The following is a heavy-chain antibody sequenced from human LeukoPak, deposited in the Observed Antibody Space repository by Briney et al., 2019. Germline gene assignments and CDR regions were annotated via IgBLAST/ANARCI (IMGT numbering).Heavy chain of an antibody. CDR3: ARNTLSYGVWSY. CDR1: GFTFSSYG. CDR2: IWYDGSNK. D-gene: IGHD3-3*01. J-gene: IGHJ4*02. V-gene: IGHV3-33*01. Sequence: PGRSLRLSCAASGFTFSSYGMHWVRQAPGKGLEWVAVIWYDGSNKYYADSVKGRFTISRDNSKNTLYLQMNSLRAEDTGVYYCARNTLSYGVWSYWGQGTLVTVSS.